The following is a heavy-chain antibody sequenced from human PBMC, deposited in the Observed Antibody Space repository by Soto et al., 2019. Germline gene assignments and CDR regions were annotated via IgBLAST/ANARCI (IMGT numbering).Heavy chain of an antibody. CDR2: LYDLDGS. Sequence: PGGSLRLSCAAFGLTISGKKYVAWVRQAPGKGLEWVSALYDLDGSFYAASVKGRFTTSSDSSKTTVYLQMNDLRPDDTAVYYCATWHEREHAYDVWGQGTTVTVS. J-gene: IGHJ3*01. CDR3: ATWHEREHAYDV. CDR1: GLTISGKKY. V-gene: IGHV3-53*01. D-gene: IGHD1-1*01.